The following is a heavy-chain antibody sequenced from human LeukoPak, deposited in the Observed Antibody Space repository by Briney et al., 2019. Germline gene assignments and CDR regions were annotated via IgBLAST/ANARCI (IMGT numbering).Heavy chain of an antibody. CDR3: AAAQRGYSYGLFGHYYYYMDV. J-gene: IGHJ6*03. CDR2: IVVCRGNT. D-gene: IGHD5-18*01. V-gene: IGHV1-58*02. Sequence: ASVKVSCKASGFTFTSSAMQWVRQARGQRLEWIGWIVVCRGNTNYAQKFQERVTITRDMSTSTAYMELSSLRSEDTAVYYCAAAQRGYSYGLFGHYYYYMDVWGKGTTVTVSS. CDR1: GFTFTSSA.